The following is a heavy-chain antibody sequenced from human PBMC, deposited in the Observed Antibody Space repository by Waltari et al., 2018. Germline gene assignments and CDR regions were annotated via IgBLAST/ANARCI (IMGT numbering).Heavy chain of an antibody. J-gene: IGHJ5*02. CDR1: GFTFSSFA. Sequence: QVQLVESGGGVVQPGRSLSLSCAASGFTFSSFAMHRARQAPGKGLEWVAVISYDGSNKYYADSVKGRFTISRDNSKNTLYLQMNSLRAEDTAVYYCAREGSYYWFDPWGQGTLVTVSS. V-gene: IGHV3-30-3*01. D-gene: IGHD1-26*01. CDR2: ISYDGSNK. CDR3: AREGSYYWFDP.